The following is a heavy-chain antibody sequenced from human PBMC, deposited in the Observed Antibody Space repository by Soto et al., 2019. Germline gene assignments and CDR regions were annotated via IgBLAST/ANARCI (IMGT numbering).Heavy chain of an antibody. V-gene: IGHV4-59*01. CDR1: GGSISGYC. D-gene: IGHD2-21*02. Sequence: SETLSLTCTVSGGSISGYCWSWIRQPPGKGLEWIGYMYSTGSTVYNPSLKSRVTISVDTSKNQFSLKLNSVTAADTAVYYCARDLWGYCGTDCYPLDVWGQGTTVTVSS. CDR3: ARDLWGYCGTDCYPLDV. J-gene: IGHJ6*02. CDR2: MYSTGST.